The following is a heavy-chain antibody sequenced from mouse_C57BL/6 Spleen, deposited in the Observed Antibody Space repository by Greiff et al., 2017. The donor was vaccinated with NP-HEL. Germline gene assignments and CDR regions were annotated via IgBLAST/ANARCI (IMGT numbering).Heavy chain of an antibody. D-gene: IGHD2-5*01. CDR2: IYPSDSET. Sequence: VQLQQPGAELVRPGSSVKLSCKASGYTFTSYWMDWVKQRPGQGLEWIGNIYPSDSETHYNQKFKDKATLTVDKSSSTAYMQLSSLTSEDSAVYYCARASNYVAWFAYWGQGTLVTVSA. J-gene: IGHJ3*01. CDR1: GYTFTSYW. V-gene: IGHV1-61*01. CDR3: ARASNYVAWFAY.